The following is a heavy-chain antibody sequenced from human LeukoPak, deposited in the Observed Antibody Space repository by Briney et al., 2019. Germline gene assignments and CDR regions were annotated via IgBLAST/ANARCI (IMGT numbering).Heavy chain of an antibody. Sequence: SETLSLTRTVSGGSISSSSYYWGWIRQPPGKGLEWIGSIYYSGSTYYNPSLKSRVTISVDTSKNQFSLKLSSVTAADTAVYYCARIRCSGGSCYYFDYWGQGTLVTVSS. J-gene: IGHJ4*02. CDR1: GGSISSSSYY. D-gene: IGHD2-15*01. CDR3: ARIRCSGGSCYYFDY. CDR2: IYYSGST. V-gene: IGHV4-39*07.